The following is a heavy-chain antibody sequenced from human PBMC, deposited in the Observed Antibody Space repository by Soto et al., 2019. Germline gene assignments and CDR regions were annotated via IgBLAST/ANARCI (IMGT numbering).Heavy chain of an antibody. V-gene: IGHV3-23*01. CDR1: GFTFSNYA. CDR2: VSGNGGST. D-gene: IGHD2-15*01. J-gene: IGHJ4*02. Sequence: EVQLSESGGGLVQPGGSLRLSCAASGFTFSNYAMRWVRQAPGKGLEWVSGVSGNGGSTSYADSVKGRFTISRDNSKNTLYLQMNSLRAEDTAIYYCAKDLYRYCAGGSCYVFDYWGQGALVTVSA. CDR3: AKDLYRYCAGGSCYVFDY.